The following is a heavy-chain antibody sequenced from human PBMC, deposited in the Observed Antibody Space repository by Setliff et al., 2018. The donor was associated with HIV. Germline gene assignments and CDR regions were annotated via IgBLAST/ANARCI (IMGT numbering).Heavy chain of an antibody. V-gene: IGHV1-3*01. D-gene: IGHD2-21*01. CDR1: GFTFSNYA. Sequence: ASVKVSCKTSGFTFSNYAIHWVRQAPGQGLEWMGWINAGNGDTRYSPKFQGRVTFTRDSSASTVYMEMSSLRSGGTAMFYCARGDFDFWGQGTLVTVSS. J-gene: IGHJ4*02. CDR3: ARGDFDF. CDR2: INAGNGDT.